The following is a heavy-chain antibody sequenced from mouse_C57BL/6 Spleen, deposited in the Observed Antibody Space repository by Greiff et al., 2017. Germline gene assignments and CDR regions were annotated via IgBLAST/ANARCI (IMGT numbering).Heavy chain of an antibody. CDR1: GYTFTSYW. CDR3: ARGIYYDYDEAY. CDR2: IHPNSGST. J-gene: IGHJ3*01. V-gene: IGHV1-64*01. Sequence: QVQLKQPGAELVKPGASVKLSCKASGYTFTSYWMHWVKQRTGQGLEWIGMIHPNSGSTNYNEKFKSKATLTVDKSSSTAYMQLSSLTSEDSAVYYCARGIYYDYDEAYWGQGTLVTVSA. D-gene: IGHD2-4*01.